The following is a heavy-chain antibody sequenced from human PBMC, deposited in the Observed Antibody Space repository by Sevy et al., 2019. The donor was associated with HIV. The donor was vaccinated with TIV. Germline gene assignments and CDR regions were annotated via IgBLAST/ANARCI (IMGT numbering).Heavy chain of an antibody. CDR3: AREGIPGMGGPFDY. J-gene: IGHJ4*02. D-gene: IGHD2-15*01. V-gene: IGHV3-21*01. CDR2: ISSSSSYI. Sequence: GGSLRLSCAASGFTFSSYSMNWVRQAPGKGLEWVSSISSSSSYIYYADSVKGRFTISRDNAKNSLYLQMNSLRAEDKAVYYWAREGIPGMGGPFDYWGQGTLVTVSS. CDR1: GFTFSSYS.